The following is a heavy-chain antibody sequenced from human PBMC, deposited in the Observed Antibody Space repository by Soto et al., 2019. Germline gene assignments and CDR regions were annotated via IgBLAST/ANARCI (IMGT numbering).Heavy chain of an antibody. J-gene: IGHJ4*02. CDR1: GYTFTSYA. CDR2: INAGNGNT. Sequence: QVQLVQSGAEVKKPGASVKVSCKASGYTFTSYAMHWVRQAPGQRLEWMGWINAGNGNTKYSQKFQGRVTITRDTTASTVYKELSSLRSEDTAVYYCARDRSGGGSYEEYWGQGTLVTVSS. V-gene: IGHV1-3*01. CDR3: ARDRSGGGSYEEY. D-gene: IGHD1-26*01.